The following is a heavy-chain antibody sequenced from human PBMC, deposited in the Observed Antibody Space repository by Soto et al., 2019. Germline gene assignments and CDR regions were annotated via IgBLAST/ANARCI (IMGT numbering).Heavy chain of an antibody. Sequence: QLQLQESGSGLGRPSQTLSLTCAVSGGSISSGGYSWNWIRQPPGKGLEWIGYIYHSGSTLYNPSLKSRVTISVDTSKNQFALKLSSVTAADTAVYYCARDQREGNCFDPLCQGTLVTVSS. CDR2: IYHSGST. J-gene: IGHJ5*02. V-gene: IGHV4-30-2*01. CDR1: GGSISSGGYS. CDR3: ARDQREGNCFDP.